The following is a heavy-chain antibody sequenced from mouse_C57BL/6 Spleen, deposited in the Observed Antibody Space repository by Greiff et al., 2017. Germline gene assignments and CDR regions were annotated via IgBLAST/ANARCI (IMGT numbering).Heavy chain of an antibody. J-gene: IGHJ4*01. V-gene: IGHV1-4*01. CDR1: GYTFTSYT. CDR2: INPGSGYT. CDR3: EEGGFITTALMDY. Sequence: VHLVESGAELARPGASVKMSCKASGYTFTSYTMHWVKQRPGQGLEWIGYINPGSGYTKYNQKFKDKATLTADKSSSTAYMQLRSLTSEYSAVYYCEEGGFITTALMDYWGQGTSVTVSS. D-gene: IGHD1-1*01.